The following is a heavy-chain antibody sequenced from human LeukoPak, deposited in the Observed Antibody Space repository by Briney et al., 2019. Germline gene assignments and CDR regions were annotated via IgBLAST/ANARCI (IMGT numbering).Heavy chain of an antibody. J-gene: IGHJ4*02. CDR3: ARHRHSHHYDY. CDR1: GDSISSYY. V-gene: IGHV4-39*01. CDR2: ISYSWTT. Sequence: PSETLSLTCIVSGDSISSYYWGWVRQPPGKGLEWIGSISYSWTTYYNPSLKSRVTISADTSNNQFSLKLTSLTAADTAVYYCARHRHSHHYDYWGQGALVTVSS. D-gene: IGHD5-18*01.